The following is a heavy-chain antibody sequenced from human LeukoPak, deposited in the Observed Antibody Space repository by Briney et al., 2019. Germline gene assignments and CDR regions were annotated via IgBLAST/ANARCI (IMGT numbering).Heavy chain of an antibody. Sequence: GGSLRLSCVASGFTFSSYWMSWVRQAPGKGLEWVANIKQDGSEKYYVDSVKGRFTISRDNSKNTLYLQMNSLRAEDTAVYYCARDQDGSGLYWGQGTLVTVSS. CDR3: ARDQDGSGLY. V-gene: IGHV3-7*01. J-gene: IGHJ4*02. D-gene: IGHD5-24*01. CDR2: IKQDGSEK. CDR1: GFTFSSYW.